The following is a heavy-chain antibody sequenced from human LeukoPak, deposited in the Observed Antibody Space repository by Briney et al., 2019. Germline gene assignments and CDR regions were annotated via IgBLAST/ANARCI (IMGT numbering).Heavy chain of an antibody. J-gene: IGHJ6*03. V-gene: IGHV1-2*02. CDR2: INPNTGGT. CDR3: ARVPMGAYFYYMDV. Sequence: ASVKVSCKASGYTFTGYYMHWVRQTPGQGLEWMGWINPNTGGTNYAQKFQDRVSMTRDTSISTAYLELSRLRSDDTAVYYCARVPMGAYFYYMDVWGKGTTVTISS. CDR1: GYTFTGYY. D-gene: IGHD1-26*01.